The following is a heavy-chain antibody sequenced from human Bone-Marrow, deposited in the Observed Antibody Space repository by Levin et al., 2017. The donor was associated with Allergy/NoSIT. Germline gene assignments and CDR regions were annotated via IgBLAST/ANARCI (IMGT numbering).Heavy chain of an antibody. V-gene: IGHV3-30-3*01. Sequence: GESLKISCAASGFMFSRDAMHWVRQSPGKGLEWVAMISFDEATRKYADSVRGRFTIFRDNSENTVDLQMNSLRPEDTAMYYCARINYDFWSGFQRGGWFDPWGQGTLVTVSS. CDR2: ISFDEATR. J-gene: IGHJ5*02. CDR3: ARINYDFWSGFQRGGWFDP. D-gene: IGHD3-3*01. CDR1: GFMFSRDA.